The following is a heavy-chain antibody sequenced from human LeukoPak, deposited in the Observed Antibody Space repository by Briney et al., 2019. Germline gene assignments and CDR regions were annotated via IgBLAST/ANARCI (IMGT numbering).Heavy chain of an antibody. CDR2: INPSSGGT. CDR1: GYTFTSYG. D-gene: IGHD3-10*01. CDR3: ARAALGVWFGEPLGGPTEY. J-gene: IGHJ4*02. V-gene: IGHV1-2*02. Sequence: ASVKVSCKASGYTFTSYGISWVRQAPGQGLEWMGWINPSSGGTYYAQSFQGRVTMTRDTSISTAYMELSRLRSDDTAVYYCARAALGVWFGEPLGGPTEYWGQGTLVTVSS.